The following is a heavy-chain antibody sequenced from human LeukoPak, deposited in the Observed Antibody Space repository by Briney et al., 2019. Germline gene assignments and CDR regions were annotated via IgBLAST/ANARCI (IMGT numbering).Heavy chain of an antibody. Sequence: KLQGRVTMTTDTSTSTAYMELSSLRSEDTAVYYCARDGSGAFDIWGQGTMVTVSS. J-gene: IGHJ3*02. V-gene: IGHV1-18*01. D-gene: IGHD3-10*01. CDR3: ARDGSGAFDI.